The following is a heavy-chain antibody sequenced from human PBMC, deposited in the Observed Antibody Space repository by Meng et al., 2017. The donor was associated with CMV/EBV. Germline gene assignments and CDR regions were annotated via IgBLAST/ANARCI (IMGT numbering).Heavy chain of an antibody. Sequence: TLKCSGPPLLKPTPTLPPTLTFSGFSRSTSGVGVGRIRQPPGKALEWLALIYWDDDKRYSPSLTTRLTITKDTSNNQVVLTMTNMDPVDTATYYCARGGLRGFDYWGQGTLVTVSS. CDR3: ARGGLRGFDY. J-gene: IGHJ4*02. CDR2: IYWDDDK. CDR1: GFSRSTSGVG. V-gene: IGHV2-5*02. D-gene: IGHD4-17*01.